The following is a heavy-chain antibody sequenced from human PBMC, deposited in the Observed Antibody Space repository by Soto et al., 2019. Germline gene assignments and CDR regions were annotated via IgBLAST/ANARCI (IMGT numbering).Heavy chain of an antibody. Sequence: HPGGSLRLSCAASGFTFSSYAMSWVRQAPGKGLEWVSAISGSGGSTYYADSVKGRFTISRDNSKNTLYLQMNSLRAEDTAVYYCAKDTIDTAMGAYYYYGMDVWGQGTTVTVSS. CDR3: AKDTIDTAMGAYYYYGMDV. CDR2: ISGSGGST. D-gene: IGHD5-18*01. CDR1: GFTFSSYA. V-gene: IGHV3-23*01. J-gene: IGHJ6*02.